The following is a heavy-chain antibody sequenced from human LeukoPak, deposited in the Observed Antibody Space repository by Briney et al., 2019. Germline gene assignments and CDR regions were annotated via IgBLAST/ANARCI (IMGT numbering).Heavy chain of an antibody. V-gene: IGHV1-2*02. D-gene: IGHD3-9*01. CDR1: EYTFTGYY. Sequence: ASVKVSCKASEYTFTGYYMHWVRQAPGQGLEWMGWINPNSGGTNYAQKFQGRVTMTRDTSISTAYMELSRLRSDDTAVYYCARVSTYYDILTGPSHYYMDVWGKGTTVTVSS. CDR2: INPNSGGT. J-gene: IGHJ6*03. CDR3: ARVSTYYDILTGPSHYYMDV.